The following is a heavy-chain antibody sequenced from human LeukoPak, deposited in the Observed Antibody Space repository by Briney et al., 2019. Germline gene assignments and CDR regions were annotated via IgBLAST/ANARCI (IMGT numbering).Heavy chain of an antibody. CDR2: ISSSGSNI. J-gene: IGHJ4*02. CDR3: ARGYKSSSKG. D-gene: IGHD6-6*01. V-gene: IGHV3-11*04. CDR1: GFSFSDYY. Sequence: GGSLRLSCAASGFSFSDYYMSWIRQAPGKGLEWVSYISSSGSNIYYTDSVKGRFSISRDNAKKSLYLQMNSLRVEDTAVYYCARGYKSSSKGWGQGTLVTVSS.